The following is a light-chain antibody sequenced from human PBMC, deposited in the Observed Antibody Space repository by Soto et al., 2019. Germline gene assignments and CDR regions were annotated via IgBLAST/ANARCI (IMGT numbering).Light chain of an antibody. CDR3: QQYASSLLT. V-gene: IGKV3-20*01. CDR2: NAA. Sequence: EIVLTQSPGTLSLSPGGRATLSCRASQSVSNNFLAWYQQKPGQAPRLLIYNAATRATGIPDRFSGSGSGTDFTLTFSRLEPEDFAVYHCQQYASSLLTFGGGTKVEIK. CDR1: QSVSNNF. J-gene: IGKJ4*01.